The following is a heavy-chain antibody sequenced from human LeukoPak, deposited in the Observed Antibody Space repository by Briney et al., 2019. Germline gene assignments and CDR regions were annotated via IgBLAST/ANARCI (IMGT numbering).Heavy chain of an antibody. J-gene: IGHJ3*02. CDR2: INTDGSST. CDR3: ASESPPAAFDI. V-gene: IGHV3-74*01. CDR1: GFTFRNYY. Sequence: GGSLRLSCVASGFTFRNYYMSWIRQAPGEGLVWVSRINTDGSSTSYADSVKGRFTISRDNAKNTLYLQMNSLRAEDTAVYYCASESPPAAFDIWGQGTMVTVSS.